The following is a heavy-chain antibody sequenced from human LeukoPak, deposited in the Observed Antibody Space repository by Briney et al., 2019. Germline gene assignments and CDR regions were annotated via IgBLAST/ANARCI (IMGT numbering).Heavy chain of an antibody. V-gene: IGHV3-23*01. CDR2: ISGSGGST. CDR3: ARDLDYYATDQ. J-gene: IGHJ5*02. CDR1: GFTFSNYA. Sequence: GGSLRLSCAASGFTFSNYAMSWVRQAPGKGLEWVSVISGSGGSTYYADSVKGRFTISRDNSKNTLYLQMNSLRAEDTAVYYCARDLDYYATDQWGQGTLVTVSS. D-gene: IGHD3/OR15-3a*01.